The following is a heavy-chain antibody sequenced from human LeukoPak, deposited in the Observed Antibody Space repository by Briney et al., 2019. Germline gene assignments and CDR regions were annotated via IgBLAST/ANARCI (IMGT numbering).Heavy chain of an antibody. V-gene: IGHV3-11*04. J-gene: IGHJ4*02. D-gene: IGHD1-26*01. CDR3: AREIPRGASNLDY. CDR2: ISPSGNTI. Sequence: GGSLRLSCAASGFTFSDYYMSWIRQAPGKGLEWVSYISPSGNTIYHADSVKGRFTISRDNAKNSLDLQMNSLRAEDTAVYYCAREIPRGASNLDYWGQGIVVTVSS. CDR1: GFTFSDYY.